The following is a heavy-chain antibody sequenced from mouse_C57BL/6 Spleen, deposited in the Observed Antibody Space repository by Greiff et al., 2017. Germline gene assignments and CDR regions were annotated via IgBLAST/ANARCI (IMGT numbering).Heavy chain of an antibody. Sequence: EVQLQQSGGGLVQPGGSMKLSCAASGFTFSDAWMDWVRQSPEKGLEWVAEIRNKANNHATYYAESVKGRFTISRDDSKSSVYLQMNSLRDEDTGIYYCTRDYYGSSRYFDGWGTGTTVTVSS. D-gene: IGHD1-1*01. CDR3: TRDYYGSSRYFDG. V-gene: IGHV6-6*01. CDR1: GFTFSDAW. J-gene: IGHJ1*03. CDR2: IRNKANNHAT.